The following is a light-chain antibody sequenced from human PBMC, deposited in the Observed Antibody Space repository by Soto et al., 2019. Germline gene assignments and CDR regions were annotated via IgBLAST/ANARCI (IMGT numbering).Light chain of an antibody. CDR3: SSYAGSNNV. V-gene: IGLV2-14*01. CDR1: SSDVGGYTY. J-gene: IGLJ1*01. CDR2: EVN. Sequence: QSALTQPASVSGSPRQSITISCTGASSDVGGYTYVSWYQQHPGKAPKLMIYEVNNRPSGVSNRFSGSKSGNTASLTVSGLQAEDEADYYCSSYAGSNNVFGTGTKLTVL.